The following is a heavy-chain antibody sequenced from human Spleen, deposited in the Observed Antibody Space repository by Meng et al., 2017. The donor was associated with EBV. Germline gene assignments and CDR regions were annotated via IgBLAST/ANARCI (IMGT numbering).Heavy chain of an antibody. CDR2: IYYSGST. D-gene: IGHD2-15*01. CDR3: ARAWGYCSGGSCLVFDY. CDR1: GCSISSSSYY. V-gene: IGHV4-61*01. Sequence: QLQLQESGPGLVKPSETLSLTCTVSGCSISSSSYYWSWIRQPPGKGLEWIGYIYYSGSTNYNPSLKSRVTISVDTSKNQFSLKLSSVTAADTAVYYCARAWGYCSGGSCLVFDYWGQGTLVTVSS. J-gene: IGHJ4*02.